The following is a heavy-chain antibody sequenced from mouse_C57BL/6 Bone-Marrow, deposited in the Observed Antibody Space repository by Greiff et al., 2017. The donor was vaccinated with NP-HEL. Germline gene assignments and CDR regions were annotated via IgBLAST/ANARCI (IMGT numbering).Heavy chain of an antibody. CDR1: GYTFTDHI. CDR2: IYPVSGET. V-gene: IGHV1-11*01. CDR3: GRNLYYYGSTQFAY. J-gene: IGHJ3*01. Sequence: LMESGAELASPGASVTLSCKASGYTFTDHIMNWVKKRPGQGLEWIGRIYPVSGETNYNQKFMGKATLSVDRSSSTVYMVLNSLTSEDPAVYYCGRNLYYYGSTQFAYWGQGTLGTVSA. D-gene: IGHD1-1*01.